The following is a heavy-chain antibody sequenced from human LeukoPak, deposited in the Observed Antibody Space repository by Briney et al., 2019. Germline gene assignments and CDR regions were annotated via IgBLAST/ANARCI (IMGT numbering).Heavy chain of an antibody. D-gene: IGHD3-16*01. V-gene: IGHV4-59*08. CDR1: GGSISSYY. CDR3: ARQGGVGCVNAFDI. CDR2: IYYSGST. Sequence: PSETLSLTCTVSGGSISSYYWSWIRQPPGKGLEWIGCIYYSGSTNYNPSLKGRVTISVDTSKNQFSLKLSSVTAADTAVYYCARQGGVGCVNAFDIWGQGTMVTVSS. J-gene: IGHJ3*02.